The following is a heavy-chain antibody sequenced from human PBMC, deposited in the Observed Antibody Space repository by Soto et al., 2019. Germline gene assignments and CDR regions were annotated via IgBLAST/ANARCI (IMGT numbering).Heavy chain of an antibody. Sequence: PGGSLRLSCAASGFTFSSYGMHWVRQXPGKGLEWVAVISFDGSNKYYADSVKGRFTISRDNSKNTLYLQMNSLRAEDTAVYYCAKDRRPNYCYGMDVWGLGTTVTVSS. CDR1: GFTFSSYG. D-gene: IGHD6-25*01. CDR3: AKDRRPNYCYGMDV. CDR2: ISFDGSNK. J-gene: IGHJ6*02. V-gene: IGHV3-30*18.